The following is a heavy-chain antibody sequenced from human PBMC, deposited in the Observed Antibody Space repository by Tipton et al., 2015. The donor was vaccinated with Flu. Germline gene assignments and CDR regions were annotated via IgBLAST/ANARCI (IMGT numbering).Heavy chain of an antibody. Sequence: TLSLTCTVSGGSISSSSYYWGWIRQPPGKGLEWIGSIYYSGSTYYNPSLKSRVTISVDTSKNQFSLKLSSVTVADTAVYYCARHRPTYNSGWYGIDPWGQGTLVTVSS. CDR3: ARHRPTYNSGWYGIDP. V-gene: IGHV4-39*01. J-gene: IGHJ5*02. CDR1: GGSISSSSYY. D-gene: IGHD6-19*01. CDR2: IYYSGST.